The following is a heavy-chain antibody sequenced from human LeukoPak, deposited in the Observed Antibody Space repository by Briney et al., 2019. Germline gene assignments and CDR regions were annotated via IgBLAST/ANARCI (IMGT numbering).Heavy chain of an antibody. CDR1: GGTFSRYA. CDR2: IIPIFGTA. J-gene: IGHJ3*02. Sequence: GASVKVSCKASGGTFSRYAISWVRQAPGQGLEWMGGIIPIFGTANYAQKFQGRVTITADESTSTAYMELSSLRSEDTAVYYCARDGGPDAFDIWGQGTMVTVSS. D-gene: IGHD3-16*01. CDR3: ARDGGPDAFDI. V-gene: IGHV1-69*13.